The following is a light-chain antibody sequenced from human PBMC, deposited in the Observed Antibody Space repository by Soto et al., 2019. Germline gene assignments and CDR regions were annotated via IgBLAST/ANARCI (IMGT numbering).Light chain of an antibody. CDR3: QQYNNWPFT. V-gene: IGKV3-15*01. J-gene: IGKJ3*01. Sequence: ERAMTQSPATLSVSPGERATLSCRASQSISSNLAWYQQKPGQAPRLLIYGASTRATGIPARFSGSGSGTELTLTISSLQSEDFAVYYCQQYNNWPFTFGPGTKVDIK. CDR2: GAS. CDR1: QSISSN.